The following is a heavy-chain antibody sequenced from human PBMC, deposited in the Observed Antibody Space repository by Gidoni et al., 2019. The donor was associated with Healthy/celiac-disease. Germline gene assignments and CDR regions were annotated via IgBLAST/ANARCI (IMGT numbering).Heavy chain of an antibody. Sequence: LEWVAVISYDGSNKYYADSVKGRFTISRDNSKNTLYLQMNSLRAEDTAVYYCARDPAGRPDYYYYYMDVWGKGTTVTVSS. V-gene: IGHV3-30-3*01. CDR3: ARDPAGRPDYYYYYMDV. D-gene: IGHD6-6*01. CDR2: ISYDGSNK. J-gene: IGHJ6*03.